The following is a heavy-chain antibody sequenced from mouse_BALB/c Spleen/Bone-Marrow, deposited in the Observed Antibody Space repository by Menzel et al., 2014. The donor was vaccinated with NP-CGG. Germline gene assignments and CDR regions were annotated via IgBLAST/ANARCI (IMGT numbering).Heavy chain of an antibody. J-gene: IGHJ4*01. Sequence: VQLQQSGAELAKPGASVTMSCKASGYTFINYWIHWVKQRPGQGLEWIGYINPSTAYTAYNQKFQDKTTLTADKSSSTAYMQLSSLTSEDSAVYYCARGNYGAMDYWGQGTSVTVSS. CDR1: GYTFINYW. D-gene: IGHD2-1*01. CDR3: ARGNYGAMDY. CDR2: INPSTAYT. V-gene: IGHV1-7*01.